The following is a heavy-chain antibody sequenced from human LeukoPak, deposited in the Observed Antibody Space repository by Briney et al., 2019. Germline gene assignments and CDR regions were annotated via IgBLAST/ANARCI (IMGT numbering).Heavy chain of an antibody. CDR3: ARVWYQLTNWFDP. CDR2: INPNSGGT. CDR1: GYTFTGYY. D-gene: IGHD2-2*01. Sequence: ASVKVSCKASGYTFTGYYMHWVRQAPGQGLEWMGWINPNSGGTNYTQKFQGRVTMTRDTSISTAYMELSRLRSDDTAVYYCARVWYQLTNWFDPWGQGTLVTVSS. J-gene: IGHJ5*02. V-gene: IGHV1-2*02.